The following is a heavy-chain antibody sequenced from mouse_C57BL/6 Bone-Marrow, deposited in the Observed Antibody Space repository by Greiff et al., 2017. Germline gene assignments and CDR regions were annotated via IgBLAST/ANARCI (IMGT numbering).Heavy chain of an antibody. CDR1: EYEFPSHD. CDR2: INSDGGST. J-gene: IGHJ4*01. D-gene: IGHD1-1*01. Sequence: EVKVVESGGGLVQPGESLKLSCESNEYEFPSHDMSWVRKTPEKRLELVAAINSDGGSTYYPDTMERRFIISRDNTKKTLYLQMSSLRSEDTALYYCAIWSTEGYYAMDYWGQGTSVTVSS. CDR3: AIWSTEGYYAMDY. V-gene: IGHV5-2*01.